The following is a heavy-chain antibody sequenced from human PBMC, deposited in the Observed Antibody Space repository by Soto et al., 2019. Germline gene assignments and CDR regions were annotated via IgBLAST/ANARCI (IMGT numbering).Heavy chain of an antibody. Sequence: QLQLQESGPGLVKPSETLSLTCTVSGGSISSSTSYWGWIRQPPGKGLEWIGSIHYSGSTYYSPSLKSRVTISADTSKNQFSLKLSSVTAAYTAVYYCARPVNYYYYYMDVWGKGTMVTVSS. J-gene: IGHJ6*03. V-gene: IGHV4-39*01. CDR2: IHYSGST. CDR3: ARPVNYYYYYMDV. CDR1: GGSISSSTSY.